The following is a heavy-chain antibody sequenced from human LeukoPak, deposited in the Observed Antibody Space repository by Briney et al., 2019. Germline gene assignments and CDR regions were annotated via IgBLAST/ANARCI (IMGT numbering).Heavy chain of an antibody. CDR2: IIPILGIA. Sequence: SVKVSCKASGGTFSSYTISWVRQAPGQGLEWMGRIIPILGIANYAQKFQGRVTITADKSTSTANMELSSLRSEDTAVYYCARVPTGFFWSGQIWGQGTLVTVSS. J-gene: IGHJ4*02. CDR1: GGTFSSYT. D-gene: IGHD3-3*01. V-gene: IGHV1-69*02. CDR3: ARVPTGFFWSGQI.